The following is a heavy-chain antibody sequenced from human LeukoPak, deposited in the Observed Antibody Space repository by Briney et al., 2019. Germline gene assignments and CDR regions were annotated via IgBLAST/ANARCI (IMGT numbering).Heavy chain of an antibody. J-gene: IGHJ4*02. Sequence: GGSLRLSCAASGFTFSSFGMHWVRQAPGKGLEWVAFISYDGSNKYFADSVKGRFTISRDNSKNTLYLQMNSLRAEDTAVYYCASSSSYDSSGYNVYWGQGTLVTVSS. CDR3: ASSSSYDSSGYNVY. CDR2: ISYDGSNK. V-gene: IGHV3-30*02. D-gene: IGHD3-22*01. CDR1: GFTFSSFG.